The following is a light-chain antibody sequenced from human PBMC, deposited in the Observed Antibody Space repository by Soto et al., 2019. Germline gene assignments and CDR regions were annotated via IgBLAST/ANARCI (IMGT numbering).Light chain of an antibody. CDR1: QGISSD. CDR2: AAS. Sequence: AIRVTQSPSSLSGSTGDRFTITCRASQGISSDLAWYQQKPGKAPKLLIYAASTLQSGVPSRFSGSGSGTDFTLTISCLQSEDFATYYCQQYYSYPRTFGQGTKVDIK. CDR3: QQYYSYPRT. J-gene: IGKJ1*01. V-gene: IGKV1-8*01.